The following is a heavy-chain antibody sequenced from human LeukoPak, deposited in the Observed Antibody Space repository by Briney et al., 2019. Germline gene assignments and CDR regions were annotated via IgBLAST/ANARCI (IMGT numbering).Heavy chain of an antibody. CDR1: RDSINSDY. V-gene: IGHV4-59*12. CDR2: IYYSGAT. J-gene: IGHJ2*01. Sequence: SETLSLTCTVSRDSINSDYWSWIRQPPGKGLEWIGCIYYSGATNYNPSLQSRVSISIDTSKKQFSLKLTSVTAADTAVYYCARALITMIVVVIPYWYFDLWGRGTLVTVSS. D-gene: IGHD3-22*01. CDR3: ARALITMIVVVIPYWYFDL.